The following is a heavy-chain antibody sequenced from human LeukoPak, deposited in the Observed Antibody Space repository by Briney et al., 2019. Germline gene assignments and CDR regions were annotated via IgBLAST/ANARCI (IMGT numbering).Heavy chain of an antibody. V-gene: IGHV4-59*08. J-gene: IGHJ4*02. CDR1: GGSISSYY. D-gene: IGHD3-10*01. CDR3: ARTWFGELNPIDY. Sequence: SETLSLTCTVSGGSISSYYWSWIREPPGKGLEWIGYIYYSGSTNYDPSLKSRVTISVDTSKNQFSLKLSSATAADTAVYYCARTWFGELNPIDYWGQGTLVTVSS. CDR2: IYYSGST.